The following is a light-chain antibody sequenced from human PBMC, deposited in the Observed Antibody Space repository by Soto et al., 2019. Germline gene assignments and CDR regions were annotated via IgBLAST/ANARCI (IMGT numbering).Light chain of an antibody. CDR1: GSNIGSNY. V-gene: IGLV1-51*01. Sequence: QAVVTQPPSVSAAPGQKVTISCSGGGSNIGSNYVSWYQLLPGIAPRPVIYDNNKRPSGIPDRFSGSKSATSATLGIAGLQTGDEADYYCGTWDSSLRAVVFGGGTKVTVL. CDR2: DNN. CDR3: GTWDSSLRAVV. J-gene: IGLJ2*01.